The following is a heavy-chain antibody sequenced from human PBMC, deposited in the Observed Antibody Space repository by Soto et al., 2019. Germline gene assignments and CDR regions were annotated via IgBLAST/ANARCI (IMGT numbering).Heavy chain of an antibody. Sequence: ASVKVSCKVSGYTLTELSMHWVRQAPGEGLEWMGGFDPEDGETIYAQKFQGRVTMTEDTSTDTAYMELSSLRSEDTAVYYCATNKEYYDFWSGYAVYGMDVWGQGTTVTVSS. CDR2: FDPEDGET. J-gene: IGHJ6*02. D-gene: IGHD3-3*01. V-gene: IGHV1-24*01. CDR3: ATNKEYYDFWSGYAVYGMDV. CDR1: GYTLTELS.